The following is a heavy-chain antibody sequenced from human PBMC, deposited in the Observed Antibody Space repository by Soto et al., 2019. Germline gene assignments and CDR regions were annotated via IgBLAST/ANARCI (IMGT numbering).Heavy chain of an antibody. J-gene: IGHJ4*02. D-gene: IGHD3-3*01. CDR1: GGTFSSYA. Sequence: SVKVSCKASGGTFSSYAISWVRQAPGQGLEWMGGIIPIFGTANYAQKFQGRVTITADESTSTAYMELSSLRSEDTAVYYCARLNYDMGYFDYWGQGTLVTVSS. CDR2: IIPIFGTA. V-gene: IGHV1-69*13. CDR3: ARLNYDMGYFDY.